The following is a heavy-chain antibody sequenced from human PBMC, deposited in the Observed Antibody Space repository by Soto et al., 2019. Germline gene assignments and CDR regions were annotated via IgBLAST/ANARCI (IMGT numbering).Heavy chain of an antibody. CDR1: GFIFRDYA. CDR2: IGRHSKSI. CDR3: VKDSTWAVEWKVLPALDF. Sequence: EVQLVESGGGLEQPGGSLSLSCTVSGFIFRDYAMNWVRQAPGKGLEWVAGIGRHSKSIYYADSVKGRFTIARDNSKNTLTLVMNSLTVGDTAVYHCVKDSTWAVEWKVLPALDFWGQGTLVTASS. D-gene: IGHD1-26*01. V-gene: IGHV3-23*04. J-gene: IGHJ4*02.